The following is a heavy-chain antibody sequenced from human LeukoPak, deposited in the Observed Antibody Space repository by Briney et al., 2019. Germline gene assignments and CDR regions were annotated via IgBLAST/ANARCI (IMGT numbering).Heavy chain of an antibody. V-gene: IGHV1-69*13. Sequence: ASVKVSGRASGGTFSSYAISWVRQAPGQGLEWMGGIIPIFGTANYAQKFQGRVTITADESTSTAYMELSSLRSEDTAVYYCARPGGISGDGYYFDYWGQGTLVTVSS. CDR2: IIPIFGTA. J-gene: IGHJ4*02. D-gene: IGHD3-3*01. CDR3: ARPGGISGDGYYFDY. CDR1: GGTFSSYA.